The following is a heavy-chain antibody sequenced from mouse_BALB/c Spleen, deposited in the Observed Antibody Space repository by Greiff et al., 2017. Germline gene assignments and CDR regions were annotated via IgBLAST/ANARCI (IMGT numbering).Heavy chain of an antibody. Sequence: VQLQESGAELAKPGASVKMSCKASGYTFTSYWMHWVKQRPGQGLEWIGYINPSTGYTEYNQKFKDKATLTADKSSSTAYMQLSSLTSEDSAVYYCAREGFGNSAWFAYWGQGTLVTVSA. J-gene: IGHJ3*01. CDR2: INPSTGYT. CDR3: AREGFGNSAWFAY. V-gene: IGHV1-7*01. CDR1: GYTFTSYW. D-gene: IGHD2-1*01.